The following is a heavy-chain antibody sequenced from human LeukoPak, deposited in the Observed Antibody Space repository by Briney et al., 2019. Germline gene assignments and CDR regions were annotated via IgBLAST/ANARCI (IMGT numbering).Heavy chain of an antibody. Sequence: ASVKVSCKASGGTFSSYAISWVRQAPGQGLEWMGRIIPTLGIANYAQKFQGRVTITADKSTSTAYMELSSLRSEDTAVYYCARGAMIVVVITSVFRDWGQGTLVTVSS. CDR1: GGTFSSYA. D-gene: IGHD3-22*01. CDR2: IIPTLGIA. CDR3: ARGAMIVVVITSVFRD. V-gene: IGHV1-69*04. J-gene: IGHJ4*02.